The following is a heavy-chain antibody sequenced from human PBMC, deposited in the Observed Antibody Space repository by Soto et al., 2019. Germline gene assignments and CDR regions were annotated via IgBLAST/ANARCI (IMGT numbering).Heavy chain of an antibody. V-gene: IGHV1-18*01. CDR1: GYTFTSYG. Sequence: QSQLVQSGAEVKKPGASVKVSCKASGYTFTSYGISWVRQAPGQGLEWIGWISAYNGNTTYAQNLQGRVTMTTDTSTSTAYMELRSLRSVDTAVYYWARKGGWFYYGMDVWGQGTTVTVSS. CDR3: ARKGGWFYYGMDV. D-gene: IGHD6-19*01. CDR2: ISAYNGNT. J-gene: IGHJ6*02.